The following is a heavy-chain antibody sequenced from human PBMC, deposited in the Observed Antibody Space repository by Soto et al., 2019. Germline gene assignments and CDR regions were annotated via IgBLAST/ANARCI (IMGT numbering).Heavy chain of an antibody. J-gene: IGHJ5*02. Sequence: ASVKVSCKASGGTFSSYSISWVLQAPGQGLEWMGGIIPIFGTANYAQKFQGRVTITADKSTSTAYMELSSLRSEDTAVYYCARRLHYYDSSGYGDWFDPWGQGTLVTVSS. V-gene: IGHV1-69*06. CDR1: GGTFSSYS. CDR2: IIPIFGTA. D-gene: IGHD3-22*01. CDR3: ARRLHYYDSSGYGDWFDP.